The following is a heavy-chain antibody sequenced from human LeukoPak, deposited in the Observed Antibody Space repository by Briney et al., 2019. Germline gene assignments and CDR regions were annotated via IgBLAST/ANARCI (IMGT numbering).Heavy chain of an antibody. Sequence: SETLSLTCTVSGGSISSGDYYWSWIRQPAGKGLEWIGRIYTSGSTNYNPSLKSRVTISVDTSKNQFSLKLSSVTAADTAVYYCARLMVVGYFDYWGQGTLVTVSS. D-gene: IGHD2-21*01. CDR1: GGSISSGDYY. V-gene: IGHV4-61*02. CDR3: ARLMVVGYFDY. CDR2: IYTSGST. J-gene: IGHJ4*02.